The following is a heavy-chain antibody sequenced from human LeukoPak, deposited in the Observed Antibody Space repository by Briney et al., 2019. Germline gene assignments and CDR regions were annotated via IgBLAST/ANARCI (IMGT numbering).Heavy chain of an antibody. CDR1: GGSISSSSYY. CDR3: ARDWGVSARPGYMDV. J-gene: IGHJ6*03. D-gene: IGHD6-6*01. V-gene: IGHV4-39*07. CDR2: IYYSGST. Sequence: SETLSLTCTVSGGSISSSSYYWGWIRQPPGKGLEWIGNIYYSGSTYCNPSLKSRVTISVDTSKNQFSLRLSSVTAADTAVYYCARDWGVSARPGYMDVWGKGTTVTVSS.